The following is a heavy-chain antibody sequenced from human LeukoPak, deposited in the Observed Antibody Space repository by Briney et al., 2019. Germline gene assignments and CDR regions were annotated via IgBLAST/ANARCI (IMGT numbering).Heavy chain of an antibody. CDR1: GGTFSSYA. CDR2: INPIFGTA. D-gene: IGHD3-9*01. CDR3: ARDSTYYDILTGYYNRNPSDY. V-gene: IGHV1-69*01. J-gene: IGHJ4*02. Sequence: ASVKVSCKASGGTFSSYAISWVRQAPGQGLEWMGGINPIFGTANYAQKFQGRVTITADESTSTAYMELSSLRSEDTAVYYCARDSTYYDILTGYYNRNPSDYWGQGTLVTVSS.